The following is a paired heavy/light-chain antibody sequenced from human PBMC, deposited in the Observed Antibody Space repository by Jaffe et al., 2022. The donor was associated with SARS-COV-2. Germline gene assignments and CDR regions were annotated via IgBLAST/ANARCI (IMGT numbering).Heavy chain of an antibody. CDR2: SYWDDDN. J-gene: IGHJ4*02. Sequence: QITLKESGPTLVKPTETLKVTCTVSGFSLTTDGVGVGWIRQPPGKALEWLAISYWDDDNRYSPSLKTRLTTTKDTSNNQVVLTMTNMDPLDSGTYYCAHTTGFGELGYWGQGILVTVSS. CDR3: AHTTGFGELGY. D-gene: IGHD3-10*01. CDR1: GFSLTTDGVG. V-gene: IGHV2-5*02.
Light chain of an antibody. V-gene: IGKV1-33*01. CDR1: QDISDY. J-gene: IGKJ3*01. CDR2: DAS. Sequence: DVQMTQSPSALSASVGDRVTITCQASQDISDYLNWYQQKPGKAPKLLIYDASDLAAGVPSRFSGGGSGTHFTLTISNLQPEDFATYYCQQFDNVLFTFGPGTKVDVK. CDR3: QQFDNVLFT.